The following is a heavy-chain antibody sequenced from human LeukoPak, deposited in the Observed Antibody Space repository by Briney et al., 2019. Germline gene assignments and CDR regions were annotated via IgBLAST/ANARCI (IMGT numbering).Heavy chain of an antibody. CDR2: ISVYSGNT. Sequence: GASVKVSCEASGYTFTSYGISWVRQAPGQGLEWMGGISVYSGNTNYAQKLQGRVTMTTDTSTSTAYMELRSLRSDDTAVYYCARVTRGGYYAYYYMDVWGKGTTVTVSS. J-gene: IGHJ6*03. CDR3: ARVTRGGYYAYYYMDV. V-gene: IGHV1-18*01. D-gene: IGHD3-10*01. CDR1: GYTFTSYG.